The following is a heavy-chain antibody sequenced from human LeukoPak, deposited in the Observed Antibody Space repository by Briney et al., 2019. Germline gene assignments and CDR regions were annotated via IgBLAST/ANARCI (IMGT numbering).Heavy chain of an antibody. Sequence: GASVKVSCKASGYTFTGYYMYWVRQAPGQGLEWMGWINPNSGDTNYAQKLQGRVTMTTDTSTSTAYMELRSLRSDDTAVYYCARDTTVVTPEEMDYWGQGTLVTVSS. J-gene: IGHJ4*02. CDR2: INPNSGDT. V-gene: IGHV1-2*02. CDR1: GYTFTGYY. D-gene: IGHD4-23*01. CDR3: ARDTTVVTPEEMDY.